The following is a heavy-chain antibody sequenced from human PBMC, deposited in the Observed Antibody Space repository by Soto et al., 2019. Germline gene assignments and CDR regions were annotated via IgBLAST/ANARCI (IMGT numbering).Heavy chain of an antibody. CDR2: ISYDGSDK. J-gene: IGHJ4*02. CDR1: GFPFTSSG. CDR3: VGGQYYFHY. Sequence: QVQLVESGGGVVQPGRSLRLSCAGSGFPFTSSGMHWVREGPDKGLEWVAVISYDGSDKYYADSVKGRFTISRDNSKNMLYLQMNSLRPEDTALYYCVGGQYYFHYRGQGTLVIVSS. V-gene: IGHV3-30*03. D-gene: IGHD3-10*01.